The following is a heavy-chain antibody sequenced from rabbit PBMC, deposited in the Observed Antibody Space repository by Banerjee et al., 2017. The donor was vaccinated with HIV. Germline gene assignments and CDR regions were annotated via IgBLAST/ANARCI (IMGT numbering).Heavy chain of an antibody. Sequence: QEQLEESGGDLVKPEGSLTLTCTASGFSFSAKYVMCWVRQAPGKGLEWIACIDAGSNGNTYYASWAKGRFTVSKTSSTTVTLQMTSLTAADTATYFCARDLAGVIGWNFNLWGPGTLVTVS. J-gene: IGHJ4*01. D-gene: IGHD4-1*01. CDR1: GFSFSAKYV. V-gene: IGHV1S45*01. CDR2: IDAGSNGNT. CDR3: ARDLAGVIGWNFNL.